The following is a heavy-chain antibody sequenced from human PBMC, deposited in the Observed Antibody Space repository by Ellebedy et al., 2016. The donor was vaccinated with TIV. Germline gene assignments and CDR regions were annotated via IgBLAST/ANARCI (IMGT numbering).Heavy chain of an antibody. D-gene: IGHD2-21*02. Sequence: GASLKISCAPSWITFSGSAMHWVRQAYGKGLEWVGSIRSKANNYETAYAASVKGRFTISRDDANKTAYLQMNSLKTEATAVYYCMHLVVVAASGYWGQGTLVTVSS. CDR2: IRSKANNYET. CDR3: MHLVVVAASGY. CDR1: WITFSGSA. J-gene: IGHJ4*02. V-gene: IGHV3-73*01.